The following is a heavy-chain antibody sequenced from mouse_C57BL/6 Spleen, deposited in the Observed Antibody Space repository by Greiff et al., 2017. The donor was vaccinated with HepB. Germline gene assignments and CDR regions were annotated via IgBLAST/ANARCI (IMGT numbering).Heavy chain of an antibody. D-gene: IGHD1-1*01. V-gene: IGHV1-82*01. CDR1: GYAFSSSW. CDR3: SRHYYGGSDYFDY. CDR2: IYPGDGDT. Sequence: VQLQQSGPELVKPGASVKISCKASGYAFSSSWMNWVKQRPGKGLEWIGRIYPGDGDTNYNGKFKGKATLTADKSSSTAYMQLSSLTSEDSAVYFCSRHYYGGSDYFDYWGQGTTLTVSS. J-gene: IGHJ2*01.